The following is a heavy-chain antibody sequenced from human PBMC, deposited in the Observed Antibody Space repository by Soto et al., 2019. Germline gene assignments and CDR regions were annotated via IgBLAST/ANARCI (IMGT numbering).Heavy chain of an antibody. D-gene: IGHD2-2*01. CDR1: GFTFTSSA. V-gene: IGHV1-58*02. Sequence: QMQLVQSGPEVKKPGTSVKVSCKASGFTFTSSAMQWVRQARGQRLEWIGWIVVGSGNTNYAQKFQERVTITRDMSTSTAYMELSSLRSEDTAVYYCSAHSYCSSTSCDFDYWGQGTLVTVSS. J-gene: IGHJ4*02. CDR3: SAHSYCSSTSCDFDY. CDR2: IVVGSGNT.